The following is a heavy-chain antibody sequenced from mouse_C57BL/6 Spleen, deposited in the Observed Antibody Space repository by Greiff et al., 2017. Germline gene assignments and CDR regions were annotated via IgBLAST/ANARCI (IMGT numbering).Heavy chain of an antibody. D-gene: IGHD2-3*01. CDR3: AIKEGYDYGYFDV. Sequence: VQPPQPGAAMVKPGALGKVFFQAFCFTLPSSWLHWVKQRPGQGLEWIGRIHPSDSDTNYNQKFKGKATLTVDKSSSTAYMQLSSLTSEDSAVYYCAIKEGYDYGYFDVWGTGTTVTVSS. V-gene: IGHV1-74*01. J-gene: IGHJ1*03. CDR2: IHPSDSDT. CDR1: CFTLPSSW.